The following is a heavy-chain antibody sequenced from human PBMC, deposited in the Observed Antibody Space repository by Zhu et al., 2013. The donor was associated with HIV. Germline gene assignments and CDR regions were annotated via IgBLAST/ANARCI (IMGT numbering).Heavy chain of an antibody. CDR2: INPNSGGT. CDR1: GYTFNDHD. J-gene: IGHJ3*02. CDR3: ARDHRKAFDI. Sequence: QVHLAQSGADVKKPGASLKVSCRAFGYTFNDHDIHWVRQAPGQGLEWMGWINPNSGGTNYAQKFQGRVTMTRDTSISTAYMELSRLRSDDTAVYYCARDHRKAFDIWGQGTMVTVSS. V-gene: IGHV1-2*02.